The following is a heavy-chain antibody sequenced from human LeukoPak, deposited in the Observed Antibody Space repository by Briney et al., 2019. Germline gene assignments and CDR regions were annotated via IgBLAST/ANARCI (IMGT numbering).Heavy chain of an antibody. J-gene: IGHJ4*02. Sequence: ASVKVSCKASGFTFTNNDINWVRQAPGQGLEWMEWMNPNSGNTGYGQKFQGRVTMTRNTSISAAYMELSSLRSDDTAMYYCAQREAGFDYWGQGTLVTVSS. D-gene: IGHD6-25*01. CDR2: MNPNSGNT. V-gene: IGHV1-8*01. CDR1: GFTFTNND. CDR3: AQREAGFDY.